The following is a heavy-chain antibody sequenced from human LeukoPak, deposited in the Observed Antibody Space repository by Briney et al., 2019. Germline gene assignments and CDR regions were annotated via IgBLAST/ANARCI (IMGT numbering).Heavy chain of an antibody. CDR3: ARARVTIFGVVIQPSNWFDP. CDR1: GGSISSYY. Sequence: SETLSLTCTVSGGSISSYYWSWIRQPAGKGLEWIGRIYTSGSTNYNPSLKSRVTMSVDTSKNQFSLKLSSVTAADTAVYYCARARVTIFGVVIQPSNWFDPWGQGTLVTVSS. D-gene: IGHD3-3*01. CDR2: IYTSGST. V-gene: IGHV4-4*07. J-gene: IGHJ5*02.